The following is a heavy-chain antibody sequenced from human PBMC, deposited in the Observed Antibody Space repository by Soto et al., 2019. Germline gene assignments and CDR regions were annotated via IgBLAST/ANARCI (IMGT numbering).Heavy chain of an antibody. CDR1: GFTFSSYG. CDR3: ARRKQARRITGTTPYYMDV. D-gene: IGHD1-20*01. Sequence: GGSLRLSCAASGFTFSSYGMHWVRQAPGKGLEWVAVIWYDGSNKYYADSVKGRFTISRDNSKNTLYLQMNSLRAEDTAVYYCARRKQARRITGTTPYYMDVWGKGTTVTVSS. V-gene: IGHV3-33*01. CDR2: IWYDGSNK. J-gene: IGHJ6*03.